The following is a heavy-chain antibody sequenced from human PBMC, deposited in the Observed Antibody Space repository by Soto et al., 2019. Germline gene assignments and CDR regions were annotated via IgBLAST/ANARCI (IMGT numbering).Heavy chain of an antibody. J-gene: IGHJ4*02. D-gene: IGHD5-18*01. CDR3: AKFRYSYGYRWFDY. V-gene: IGHV3-53*01. CDR2: IYTAGGT. Sequence: GGSLRLSCAASGFTVSNTYMTWVRQPPGKGLECVSVIYTAGGTNYADSVKGRFIISRDNSKNTLYLQMNSLRAEDTAVYYCAKFRYSYGYRWFDYWGQGTLVTVSS. CDR1: GFTVSNTY.